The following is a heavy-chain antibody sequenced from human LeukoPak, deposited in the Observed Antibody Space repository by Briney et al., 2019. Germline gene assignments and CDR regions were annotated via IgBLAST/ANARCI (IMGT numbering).Heavy chain of an antibody. CDR1: GFTFRSHA. Sequence: SGGSLRLSCVGSGFTFRSHAMSWVRQAPEKGLEFVSGIYENGGTTYYADSVKGRFTISRDNSKNTLFLQMNSLRAEDTAVHYCAKNLYCGGGSCYPSALGMDVWGQGTTVTVSS. CDR2: IYENGGTT. D-gene: IGHD2-15*01. CDR3: AKNLYCGGGSCYPSALGMDV. V-gene: IGHV3-23*01. J-gene: IGHJ6*02.